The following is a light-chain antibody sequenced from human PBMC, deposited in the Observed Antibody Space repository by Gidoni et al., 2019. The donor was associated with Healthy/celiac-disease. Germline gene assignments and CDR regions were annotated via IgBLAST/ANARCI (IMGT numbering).Light chain of an antibody. CDR1: QIIGNY. J-gene: IGKJ4*01. Sequence: EVVLTQSPATLSLSPGEGATLPCRASQIIGNYLGWYQQKPGQAPRLLIYDASNRATGIPARFSGSGSGTDFTLTISSLEPEDFAVYYCQQRSSSLTFGGGTKVEIK. CDR2: DAS. CDR3: QQRSSSLT. V-gene: IGKV3-11*01.